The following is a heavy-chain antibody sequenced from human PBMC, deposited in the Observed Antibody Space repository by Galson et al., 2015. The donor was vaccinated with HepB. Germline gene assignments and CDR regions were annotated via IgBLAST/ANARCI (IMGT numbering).Heavy chain of an antibody. D-gene: IGHD3-22*01. CDR2: IYSGTST. V-gene: IGHV3-53*04. Sequence: SLRLSCATSGFAFSMYAMSWVRLTPGKGLEWVSIIYSGTSTYYADSVRGRFTISRHNFKNTLYLQMNSLRAEDTAVYYCARGPRYYYDSSGPGYFDYWGQGTLVTVSS. J-gene: IGHJ4*02. CDR1: GFAFSMYA. CDR3: ARGPRYYYDSSGPGYFDY.